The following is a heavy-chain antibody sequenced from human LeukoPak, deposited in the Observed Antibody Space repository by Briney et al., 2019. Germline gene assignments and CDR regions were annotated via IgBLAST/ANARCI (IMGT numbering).Heavy chain of an antibody. CDR1: GGTFRSYA. CDR3: ARDPTAYYDFWSGPGFDP. V-gene: IGHV1-69*04. J-gene: IGHJ5*02. CDR2: IIPILGIA. D-gene: IGHD3-3*01. Sequence: SVKVSCKASGGTFRSYAISWVRQAPGQGLEWVGRIIPILGIANYAQKFQGRVTITADKSTRTAYMELSSLRSEDTAVYYCARDPTAYYDFWSGPGFDPWGQGTLVTVSS.